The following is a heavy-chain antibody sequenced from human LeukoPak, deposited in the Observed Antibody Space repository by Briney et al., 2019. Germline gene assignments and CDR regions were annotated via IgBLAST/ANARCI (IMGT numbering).Heavy chain of an antibody. V-gene: IGHV3-21*01. CDR1: GFTFSGYS. CDR2: ISSSSSYI. D-gene: IGHD3-9*01. CDR3: ASSGDYDILTGRVDY. Sequence: GGSLRLSCAASGFTFSGYSMNWVRQAPGKGLEWVSSISSSSSYIYYADSVKGRFTISRDSAKNSLYLQMNSLRAEDTAVYYCASSGDYDILTGRVDYWGQGTLVTVSS. J-gene: IGHJ4*02.